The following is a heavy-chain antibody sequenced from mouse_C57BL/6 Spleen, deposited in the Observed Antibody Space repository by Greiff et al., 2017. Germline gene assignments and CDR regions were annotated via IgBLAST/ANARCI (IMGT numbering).Heavy chain of an antibody. D-gene: IGHD2-2*01. CDR1: GYTFTDYN. Sequence: EVQRVESGPELVKPGASVKMSCKASGYTFTDYNMHWVKQSHGKSLEWIGYINPNNGGTSYNQKFKGKATLTVNKSSSTAYMERRSLTSEDSAVYYCARGSYGYDPFDYWGQGTTLTVSS. V-gene: IGHV1-22*01. CDR3: ARGSYGYDPFDY. J-gene: IGHJ2*01. CDR2: INPNNGGT.